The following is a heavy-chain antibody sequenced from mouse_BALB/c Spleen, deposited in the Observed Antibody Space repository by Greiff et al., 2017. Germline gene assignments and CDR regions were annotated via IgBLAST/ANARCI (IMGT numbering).Heavy chain of an antibody. J-gene: IGHJ2*01. V-gene: IGHV5-17*02. CDR1: GFTFSSFG. D-gene: IGHD1-1*01. Sequence: EVHLVESGGGLVQPGGSRKLSCAASGFTFSSFGMHWVRQAPEKGLEWVAYISSGSSTIYYADTVKGRFTISRDNPKNTLFLQMTSLRSEDTAMYYCASSPYGSSYYFDYWGQGTTLTVSS. CDR2: ISSGSSTI. CDR3: ASSPYGSSYYFDY.